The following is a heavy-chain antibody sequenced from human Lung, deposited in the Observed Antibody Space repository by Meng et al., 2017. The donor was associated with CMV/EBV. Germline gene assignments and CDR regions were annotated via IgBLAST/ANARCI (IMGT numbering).Heavy chain of an antibody. CDR2: IYYSGSG. D-gene: IGHD3-16*01. Sequence: TLSLXXTVSGGAINSGGYYWSWIRQHPGKGLEWIGYIYYSGSGYYNPSLRSRITMSVDTSKNQFSLKLTSVTAADTAVYYCARAPQSVGEILDIWGQGXMVTVSS. J-gene: IGHJ3*02. CDR3: ARAPQSVGEILDI. CDR1: GGAINSGGYY. V-gene: IGHV4-31*03.